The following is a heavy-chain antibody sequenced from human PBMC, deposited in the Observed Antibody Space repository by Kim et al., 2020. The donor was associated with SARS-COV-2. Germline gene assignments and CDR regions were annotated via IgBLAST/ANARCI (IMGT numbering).Heavy chain of an antibody. V-gene: IGHV4-61*01. CDR1: GGSVSSGSYY. CDR2: IYYSGST. CDR3: ASHRMVATSRYYYYGMDV. Sequence: SETLSLTCTVSGGSVSSGSYYWSWIRQPPGKGLEWIGYIYYSGSTNYNPSLKSRVTISVDTSKNQFSLKLSSVTAADTAVYYCASHRMVATSRYYYYGMDVWGQGTTVTVSS. D-gene: IGHD5-12*01. J-gene: IGHJ6*02.